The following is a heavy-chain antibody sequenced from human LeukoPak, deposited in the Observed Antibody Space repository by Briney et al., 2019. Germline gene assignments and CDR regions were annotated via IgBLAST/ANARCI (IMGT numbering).Heavy chain of an antibody. CDR2: IWYDGSNK. J-gene: IGHJ4*02. V-gene: IGHV3-33*06. D-gene: IGHD2-2*01. CDR1: GFTFSSYG. CDR3: AKVGARGCSSSTCFIY. Sequence: PGGSLRLSCAASGFTFSSYGMHWVRQAPGKGLEWVAVIWYDGSNKYYADSVKGRFTISRDNSKNTLYLQMNSLRPEDTAVYYCAKVGARGCSSSTCFIYWGQGTLVTVSS.